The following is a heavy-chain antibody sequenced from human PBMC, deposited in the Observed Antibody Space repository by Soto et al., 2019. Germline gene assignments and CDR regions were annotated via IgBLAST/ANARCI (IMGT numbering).Heavy chain of an antibody. CDR2: SRNRVNSHTA. J-gene: IGHJ6*01. CDR1: RFTFSDHY. CDR3: TRGLLGGAPSYTFHGMDV. V-gene: IGHV3-72*01. D-gene: IGHD1-26*01. Sequence: EVQLVESGGGLVQPGGSLRLYYAASRFTFSDHYMDWVRQAPGKGLEWVARSRNRVNSHTAEYAASVKGRFTISRDESKSSLYLQMNSLKIEDTSVYYCTRGLLGGAPSYTFHGMDVWGQGTTVTVSS.